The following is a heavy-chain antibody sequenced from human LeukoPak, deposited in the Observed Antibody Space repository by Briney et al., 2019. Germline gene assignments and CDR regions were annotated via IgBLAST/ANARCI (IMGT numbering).Heavy chain of an antibody. CDR3: ARDRIHYGGNSSPAFDI. CDR2: IIPIFGTA. CDR1: GGTFSSYA. Sequence: AASVKVSCKASGGTFSSYAISWVRQAPGQGLEWMGGIIPIFGTANYAQKFQGRVTITTDESTSTAYMELSSLRSEDTAVYYCARDRIHYGGNSSPAFDIWGQGTMVTVSS. D-gene: IGHD4-23*01. V-gene: IGHV1-69*05. J-gene: IGHJ3*02.